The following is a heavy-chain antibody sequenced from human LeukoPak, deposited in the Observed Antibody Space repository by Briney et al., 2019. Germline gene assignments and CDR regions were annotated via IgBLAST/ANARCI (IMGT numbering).Heavy chain of an antibody. D-gene: IGHD3-10*01. J-gene: IGHJ5*02. CDR3: ARDDYYSS. V-gene: IGHV3-74*03. CDR1: GFTFSHYG. Sequence: PGRSLRLSCAASGFTFSHYGMHWVRQAPGKGLVWVSRIMFDGTFTMYADSVKGRFTISRDNAKNTLYLQMNSLRAEDTAVYYCARDDYYSSWGQGTLVTVSS. CDR2: IMFDGTFT.